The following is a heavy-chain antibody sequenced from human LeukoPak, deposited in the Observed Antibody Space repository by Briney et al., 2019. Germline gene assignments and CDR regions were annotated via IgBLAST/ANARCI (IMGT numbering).Heavy chain of an antibody. CDR3: ARGPVSGTNAFDI. Sequence: PGGSLRLSCAASGFTFSSYSMNWVRQAPGKGLEWVSSISSSSSYIYYADSVKGRFTISRDNAKNSLYLQMNSLRAEDTAVYYCARGPVSGTNAFDIWGQGTMVTVSS. V-gene: IGHV3-21*01. D-gene: IGHD6-13*01. CDR2: ISSSSSYI. J-gene: IGHJ3*02. CDR1: GFTFSSYS.